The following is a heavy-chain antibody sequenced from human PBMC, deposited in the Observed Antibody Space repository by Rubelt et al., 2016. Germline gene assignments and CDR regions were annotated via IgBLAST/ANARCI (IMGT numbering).Heavy chain of an antibody. D-gene: IGHD6-19*01. CDR2: ISHSGST. Sequence: SLTCAVSGGSINDNNWWSWVRQPPGKGLEWIGEISHSGSTSYNPSLQSRVTISMDKSMHHFSLRLSFVTAADTAVYYCARNSIGWSQMDYWGQGTQVTVSS. CDR1: GGSINDNNW. CDR3: ARNSIGWSQMDY. J-gene: IGHJ4*02. V-gene: IGHV4-4*02.